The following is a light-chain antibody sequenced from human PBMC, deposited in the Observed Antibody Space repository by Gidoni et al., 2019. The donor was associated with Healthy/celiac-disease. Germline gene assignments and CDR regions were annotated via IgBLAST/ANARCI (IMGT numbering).Light chain of an antibody. Sequence: DIQMTQSPSSLSASVGDRVTITCRASQSISSYLHWYQQKPGKAPKLLIYAASSLQSGVTSRFSGSGSGTDFTLTISSLQPEDFATYYCQQSYSTPLWTFGQGTKVEIK. V-gene: IGKV1-39*01. CDR1: QSISSY. CDR3: QQSYSTPLWT. J-gene: IGKJ1*01. CDR2: AAS.